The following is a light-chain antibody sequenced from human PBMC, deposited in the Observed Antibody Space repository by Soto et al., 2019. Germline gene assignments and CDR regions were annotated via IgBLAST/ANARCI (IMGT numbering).Light chain of an antibody. CDR1: QSISHF. V-gene: IGKV1-5*01. CDR3: QHYNSYSEA. Sequence: DIQMTQSPSTLSASVGDRVTITCRASQSISHFLAWYQQEPGKVPKLXIXDASNLGIGVPSRFGGSGSGTDFTLTISGLQPDDFTTYYCQHYNSYSEAFGQGT. J-gene: IGKJ1*01. CDR2: DAS.